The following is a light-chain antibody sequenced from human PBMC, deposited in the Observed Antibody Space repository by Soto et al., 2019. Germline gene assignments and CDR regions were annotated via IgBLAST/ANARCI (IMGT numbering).Light chain of an antibody. Sequence: EIVMTQSPATLSVSPGERATLSCRASQSVNSDLAWYQQKPGQAPRLLIYGASTRATGIPARFSGSGSGTEFTLTISSLQSEDFAVYYCQQYNSAPRTFGPGTKVDIK. V-gene: IGKV3-15*01. CDR3: QQYNSAPRT. J-gene: IGKJ3*01. CDR2: GAS. CDR1: QSVNSD.